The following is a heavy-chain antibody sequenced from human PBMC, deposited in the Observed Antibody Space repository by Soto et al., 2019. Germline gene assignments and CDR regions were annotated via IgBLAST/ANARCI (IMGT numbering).Heavy chain of an antibody. CDR3: TTGVPRARKPIYYYYGMDV. CDR1: GFTFSNAW. CDR2: IKSKTDGGTT. J-gene: IGHJ6*02. Sequence: EVQLVESGGGLVKPGGSLRLSCAASGFTFSNAWMNWVRQAPGKGLEWVGRIKSKTDGGTTDYAAPVKVRFTISRDDSKNTLYLQMNSQKTDDTAVYYCTTGVPRARKPIYYYYGMDVWGQGTTVTVSS. V-gene: IGHV3-15*07.